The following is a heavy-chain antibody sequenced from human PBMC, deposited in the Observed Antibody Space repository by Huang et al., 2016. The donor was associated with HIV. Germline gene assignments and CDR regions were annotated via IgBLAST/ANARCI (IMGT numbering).Heavy chain of an antibody. D-gene: IGHD5-18*01. J-gene: IGHJ5*02. CDR2: LYHGGKA. V-gene: IGHV3-53*01. CDR1: GFTVNSNY. CDR3: ARGRYGTPNA. Sequence: EVPLVESGGGLVQPGGSLRLSCAASGFTVNSNYMTWVRKAPGKGLEWVSLLYHGGKAHYADAGNGRFTISGDISQNTVFLQMSSLRVEDTAVYYCARGRYGTPNAWGQGTLVTVSS.